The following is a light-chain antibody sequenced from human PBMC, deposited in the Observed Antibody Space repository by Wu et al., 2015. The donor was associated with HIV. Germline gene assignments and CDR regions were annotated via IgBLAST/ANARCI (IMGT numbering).Light chain of an antibody. J-gene: IGKJ5*01. CDR1: QSVNNY. Sequence: EIVLTQSPDTLSLSPGDRATLSCRASQSVNNYLAWYQQKPGQPPRLLIYDASKRATGVPARFTGSGSETDFTLTISSLEPEDFAVYFCQQRRNWPLTFGQGTRLXIK. CDR2: DAS. V-gene: IGKV3-11*01. CDR3: QQRRNWPLT.